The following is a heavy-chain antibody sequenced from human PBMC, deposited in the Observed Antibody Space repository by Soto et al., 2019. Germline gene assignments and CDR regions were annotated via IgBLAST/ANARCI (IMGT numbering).Heavy chain of an antibody. V-gene: IGHV4-4*07. CDR3: ARDHSYCSSTSCFSRGWGMDV. CDR2: IYTRGST. D-gene: IGHD2-2*01. J-gene: IGHJ6*02. Sequence: TSETLSLTCTVSGGSISDHSWSWIRQPADKGLEWIGRIYTRGSTYFNPSLKSRVTMSLDMSKNQFSLKLSSVTAADTAVYYCARDHSYCSSTSCFSRGWGMDVWGQGTTVTVSS. CDR1: GGSISDHS.